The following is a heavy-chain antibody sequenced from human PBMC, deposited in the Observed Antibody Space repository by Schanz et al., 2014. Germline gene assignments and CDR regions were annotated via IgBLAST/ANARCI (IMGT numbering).Heavy chain of an antibody. J-gene: IGHJ4*02. CDR3: VRELSGGTFDY. CDR2: FT. CDR1: GHPFCAYY. V-gene: IGHV1-2*06. Sequence: QVQLVQSGAEVKKPGASVKVSCKASGHPFCAYYIHWMRQAPGQGLEWLGRFTHISQKFQGRVTMTRDTSSTTAYMELNSLRSDDTAVYYCVRELSGGTFDYWGQGALVTVSS. D-gene: IGHD1-1*01.